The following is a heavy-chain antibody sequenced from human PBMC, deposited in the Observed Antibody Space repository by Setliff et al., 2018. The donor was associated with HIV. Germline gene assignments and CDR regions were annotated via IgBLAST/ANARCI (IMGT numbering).Heavy chain of an antibody. CDR1: GASINSATYY. CDR2: IDYSGSA. CDR3: ARDRGTRYGSGKDFDS. Sequence: SETLSLTCTVSGASINSATYYWSWIRQHPGKGLEWIGYIDYSGSAFYNPSLRSRATLSVDTSKNHFSLKLNSVTAADTAVYYCARDRGTRYGSGKDFDSWGQGILVTVSS. V-gene: IGHV4-31*02. D-gene: IGHD3-10*01. J-gene: IGHJ4*02.